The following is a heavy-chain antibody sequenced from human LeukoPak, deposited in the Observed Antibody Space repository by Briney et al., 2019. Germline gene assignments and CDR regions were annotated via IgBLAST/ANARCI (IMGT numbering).Heavy chain of an antibody. J-gene: IGHJ4*02. D-gene: IGHD1-26*01. V-gene: IGHV4-59*12. CDR1: GGSISSYY. CDR2: IYYSGST. CDR3: AREFSDIVGATWGSTRHFDY. Sequence: SETLSLTCTVSGGSISSYYWSWIRQPRGKGLEWIGYIYYSGSTYYNPSLKSRVTISVDTSKNQFSLKLSSVTAADTAVYYCAREFSDIVGATWGSTRHFDYWGQGTLVTVSS.